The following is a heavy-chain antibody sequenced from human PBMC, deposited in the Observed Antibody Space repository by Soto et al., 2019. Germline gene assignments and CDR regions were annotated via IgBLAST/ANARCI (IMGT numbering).Heavy chain of an antibody. V-gene: IGHV3-33*01. CDR3: ARSERVLWFGAPEPYFDY. CDR2: IWYDGSNK. Sequence: GGSLILSCAAAGFTFSSYGMHWVRQAPGKGLEWVAVIWYDGSNKYYADSVKGRFTISRDNSKNTLYLQMNSLRAEDTAVYYCARSERVLWFGAPEPYFDYWGQGTLVTVSS. CDR1: GFTFSSYG. J-gene: IGHJ4*02. D-gene: IGHD3-10*01.